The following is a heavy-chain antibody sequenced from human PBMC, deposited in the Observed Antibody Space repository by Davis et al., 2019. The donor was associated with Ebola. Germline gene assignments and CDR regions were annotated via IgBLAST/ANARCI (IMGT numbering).Heavy chain of an antibody. CDR3: ARMQQLKFDY. J-gene: IGHJ4*02. CDR2: IYYSGST. CDR1: GFTVSSNH. V-gene: IGHV4-59*02. D-gene: IGHD6-13*01. Sequence: GSLRLSCAASGFTVSSNHMSWIRQPPGKGLEWIGYIYYSGSTNYNPSLKSRVTISVDTSKNQFSLKLSSVTAADTAVYYCARMQQLKFDYWGQGTLVTVSS.